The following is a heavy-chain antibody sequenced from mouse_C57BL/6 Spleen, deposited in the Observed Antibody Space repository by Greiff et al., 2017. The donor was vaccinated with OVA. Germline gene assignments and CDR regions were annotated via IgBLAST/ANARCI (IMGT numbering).Heavy chain of an antibody. CDR1: GFTFSDYG. D-gene: IGHD1-1*01. CDR2: ISSGSSTI. CDR3: ARGTTVVAPGY. Sequence: EVKLVESGGGLVKPGGSLKLSCAASGFTFSDYGMYWVRQAPEKGLEWVAYISSGSSTIYYADTVKGRFTISRDNAKNTLFLQMTSLRSEDTAMYYCARGTTVVAPGYWGQGTTLTVSS. V-gene: IGHV5-17*01. J-gene: IGHJ2*01.